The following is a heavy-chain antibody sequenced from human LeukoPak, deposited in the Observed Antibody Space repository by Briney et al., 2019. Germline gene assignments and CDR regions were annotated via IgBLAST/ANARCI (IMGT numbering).Heavy chain of an antibody. CDR3: AVGEKEGGCYYRGTPHFDY. CDR2: IYYSGST. V-gene: IGHV4-39*07. D-gene: IGHD1-26*01. J-gene: IGHJ4*02. CDR1: GVSISSSNSY. Sequence: KPSETLSLTYTGSGVSISSSNSYWGWIRQPPGKGLERIGSIYYSGSTYYNPSLKSRVTISVDTSKNQFSLKLSSVTAADTAVYYCAVGEKEGGCYYRGTPHFDYWGQGTLVTVSS.